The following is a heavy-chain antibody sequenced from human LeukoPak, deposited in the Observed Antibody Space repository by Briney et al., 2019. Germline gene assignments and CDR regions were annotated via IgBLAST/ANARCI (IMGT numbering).Heavy chain of an antibody. V-gene: IGHV1-18*01. CDR2: ISAYNGNT. Sequence: ASVKVSCKASGYTFTSYGISWVRQAPGQGLEWMGWISAYNGNTNYAQKLQGRVTMTTDTSTSTAYMELRSLRSDDTAVYYCARDPLFGVPLPMSFNWFDPWGQGTLVTVSS. CDR3: ARDPLFGVPLPMSFNWFDP. D-gene: IGHD3-3*01. J-gene: IGHJ5*02. CDR1: GYTFTSYG.